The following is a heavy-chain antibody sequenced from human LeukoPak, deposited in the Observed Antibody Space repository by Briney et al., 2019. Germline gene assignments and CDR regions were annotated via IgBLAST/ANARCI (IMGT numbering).Heavy chain of an antibody. D-gene: IGHD3-22*01. CDR1: GFAFNTYW. CDR3: ARDRGYTFDY. CDR2: IKRDGSTT. Sequence: GGSLRLSCAASGFAFNTYWMHWVRQAPGKGLVWVSRIKRDGSTTSYTGSPKGRFTISRDNAKNTLYLQMNSLSAEDTAMYFCARDRGYTFDYWGPGSLGSVSS. V-gene: IGHV3-74*01. J-gene: IGHJ4*02.